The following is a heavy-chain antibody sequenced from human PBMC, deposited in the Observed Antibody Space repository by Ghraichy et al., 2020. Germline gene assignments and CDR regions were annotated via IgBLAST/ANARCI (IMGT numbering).Heavy chain of an antibody. CDR3: AKREDMVLPSFEY. CDR1: GFIFTGYS. J-gene: IGHJ4*02. V-gene: IGHV3-23*01. Sequence: GESLNISCVASGFIFTGYSMIWVRQAPGKGLECISYMSGSGCATNYAHSLKGRFTISRDNSQNTLYLQMNSLRAEDTAVYYCAKREDMVLPSFEYWGQGSLVTVS. CDR2: MSGSGCAT. D-gene: IGHD2-8*02.